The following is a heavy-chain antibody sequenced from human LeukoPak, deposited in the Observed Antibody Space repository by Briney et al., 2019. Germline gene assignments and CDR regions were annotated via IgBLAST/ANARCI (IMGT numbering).Heavy chain of an antibody. Sequence: ASVKVSCKASAYTFTGYYMHWVRQAPGQGLEWMGWIYPNSGGTNYAQKFQGRVTMTRDTSISTAYMELSRLRSDDTAAYYCARDMEMATTYLDYWGQGTLVTVSS. D-gene: IGHD5-24*01. CDR2: IYPNSGGT. CDR3: ARDMEMATTYLDY. V-gene: IGHV1-2*02. CDR1: AYTFTGYY. J-gene: IGHJ4*02.